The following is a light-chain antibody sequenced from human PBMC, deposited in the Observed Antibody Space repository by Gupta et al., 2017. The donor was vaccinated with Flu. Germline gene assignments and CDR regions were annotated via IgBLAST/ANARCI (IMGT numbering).Light chain of an antibody. CDR2: DAS. V-gene: IGKV3-11*01. J-gene: IGKJ2*01. CDR3: QQRNNWPRT. Sequence: PDTLSLSPGERATHSCRASQSVSSYLSWYQQKPGHPPMLLIYDASHRATGIPARFSGSASGTDFILTISSLDPDVFAVYYCQQRNNWPRTFGQGTKLEIK. CDR1: QSVSSY.